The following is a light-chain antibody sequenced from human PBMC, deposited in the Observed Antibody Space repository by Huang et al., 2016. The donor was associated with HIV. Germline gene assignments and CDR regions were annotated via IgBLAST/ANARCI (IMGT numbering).Light chain of an antibody. CDR2: GAS. CDR3: QQSVRTPRT. J-gene: IGKJ2*01. CDR1: QNINRY. Sequence: DIQITQSPSSLSASVGDRVTITCRTSQNINRYLNWYQQKPGKAPKLLISGASNLQSGVPSSFSGSGSGTDFSLTIGSLQPEDSATYYCQQSVRTPRTFGQGTKLEI. V-gene: IGKV1-39*01.